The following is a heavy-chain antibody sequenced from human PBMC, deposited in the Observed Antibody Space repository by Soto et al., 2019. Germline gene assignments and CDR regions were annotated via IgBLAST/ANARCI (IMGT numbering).Heavy chain of an antibody. V-gene: IGHV3-21*01. CDR1: GFTFSSYS. CDR2: ISSSSSYI. CDR3: ARDQILEAARSCYGMDV. D-gene: IGHD6-6*01. J-gene: IGHJ6*02. Sequence: EVQLVESGGGLVKPGGSLRLSCAASGFTFSSYSMNWVRQAPGKGLEWVSSISSSSSYIYYADSVKGRFTISRDNAKNSLYLQMNSLRAEDTAVYYCARDQILEAARSCYGMDVWGQGTTVTVSS.